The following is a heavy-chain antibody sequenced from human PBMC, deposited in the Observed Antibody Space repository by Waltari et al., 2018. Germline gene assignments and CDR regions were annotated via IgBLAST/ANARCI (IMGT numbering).Heavy chain of an antibody. D-gene: IGHD2-15*01. V-gene: IGHV1-8*01. CDR3: ARGGWGVGVVAATGYYYYMDV. J-gene: IGHJ6*03. CDR2: MNPTSGNT. Sequence: NWVRQATGQGLEWMGWMNPTSGNTGYAQKFQGRVTMTRNTSISTAYMELSSLRSEDTAVYYCARGGWGVGVVAATGYYYYMDVWGKGTTVTVSS.